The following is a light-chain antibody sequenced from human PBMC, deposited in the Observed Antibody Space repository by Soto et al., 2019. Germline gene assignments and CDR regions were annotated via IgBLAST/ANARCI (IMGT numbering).Light chain of an antibody. J-gene: IGKJ4*01. V-gene: IGKV3D-15*01. CDR1: QSVSSN. CDR3: QQYNNWPLT. Sequence: EFVFTQSPCSLSLSPGERATLSCRASQSVSSNYLAWYQQKPGQAPRLLIYGAFKRATGIPDRFSGSGSGTEFTLTISSLQSEDFAVYYCQQYNNWPLTFGGGTKVDI. CDR2: GAF.